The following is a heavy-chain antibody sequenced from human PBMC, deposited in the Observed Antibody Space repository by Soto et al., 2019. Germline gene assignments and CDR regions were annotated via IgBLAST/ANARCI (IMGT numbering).Heavy chain of an antibody. Sequence: GGSLILSCAASGFTFSSYWMSWVRQAPGKGLEWVANIKQDGSEKYYVDSVKGRFTISRDNAKNSLYLQMNSLRAEDTAVYYCARDSSGWYFAFDIWGQGTMVTVSS. CDR2: IKQDGSEK. J-gene: IGHJ3*02. CDR1: GFTFSSYW. V-gene: IGHV3-7*03. D-gene: IGHD6-19*01. CDR3: ARDSSGWYFAFDI.